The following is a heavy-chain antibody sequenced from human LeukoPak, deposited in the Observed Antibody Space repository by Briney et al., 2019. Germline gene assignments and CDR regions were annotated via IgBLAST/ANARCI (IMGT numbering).Heavy chain of an antibody. CDR3: ARGRLRTTGTGWFDP. V-gene: IGHV1-69*13. CDR2: IIPIFGTA. J-gene: IGHJ5*02. D-gene: IGHD1-1*01. CDR1: GGTFSSYA. Sequence: SVKVSCKASGGTFSSYAISWVRQAPGQGLEWMGGIIPIFGTANYAQKFQGRVTITADESTSTAYMELSSLRSEDTAVYYCARGRLRTTGTGWFDPWGQGALVTVSS.